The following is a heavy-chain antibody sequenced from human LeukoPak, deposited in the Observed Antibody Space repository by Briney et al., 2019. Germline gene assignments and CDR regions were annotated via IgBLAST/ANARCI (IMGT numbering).Heavy chain of an antibody. V-gene: IGHV4-59*02. D-gene: IGHD3-22*01. CDR2: IYHTGNT. J-gene: IGHJ3*02. CDR1: GGSVTSSY. Sequence: SETLSLTCTVSGGSVTSSYWSWIRQSPGRELEWIGYIYHTGNTNYNPSLESRVTISVDTSKNQFSLKLTSVAAADTAAYYCARGFYDTRGYSNAFDTWGQGTMVTVSS. CDR3: ARGFYDTRGYSNAFDT.